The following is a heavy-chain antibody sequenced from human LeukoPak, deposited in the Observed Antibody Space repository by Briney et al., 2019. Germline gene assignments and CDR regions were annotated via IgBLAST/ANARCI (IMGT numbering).Heavy chain of an antibody. J-gene: IGHJ4*02. V-gene: IGHV4-59*12. CDR1: GYSISSTYY. D-gene: IGHD3-3*01. Sequence: PSETLSLTCTVSGYSISSTYYWSWIRQPPGKGLEWIGYIYHSGSTKYNPSLKSRVTISVDTSQNQFSLKLSSVTAADTAVYYCARGPSYYDFWSGYYELDYWGQGTLVTVSS. CDR2: IYHSGST. CDR3: ARGPSYYDFWSGYYELDY.